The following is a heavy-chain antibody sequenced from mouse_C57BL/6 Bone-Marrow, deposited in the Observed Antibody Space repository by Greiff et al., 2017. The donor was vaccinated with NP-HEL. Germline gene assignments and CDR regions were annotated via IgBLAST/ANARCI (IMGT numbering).Heavy chain of an antibody. Sequence: VHVKQSGAELVRPGASVKLSCTASGFNIKDAYMHWVKQRPEQGLAWIGWIDPENGDTEYASKFQGKATITADTSSNTAYLQLSSLTSEDTAVYYCTTITTVVYFDVWGTGTTVTVSS. D-gene: IGHD1-1*01. CDR1: GFNIKDAY. J-gene: IGHJ1*03. CDR2: IDPENGDT. V-gene: IGHV14-4*01. CDR3: TTITTVVYFDV.